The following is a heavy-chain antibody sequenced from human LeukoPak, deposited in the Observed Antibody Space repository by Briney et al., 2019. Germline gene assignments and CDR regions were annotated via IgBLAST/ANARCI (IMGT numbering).Heavy chain of an antibody. V-gene: IGHV3-30*04. CDR1: GFTFSSYA. D-gene: IGHD5-12*01. Sequence: PGGSLRLSCAASGFTFSSYAMHWVRQAPGKGLEWVAVISYDGSNKYYADSVKGRFTISRDNAKNSLYLQMNSLRVEDTAVYYCAKDPGYDDNLLHFDYWGQGTLVTVSS. CDR3: AKDPGYDDNLLHFDY. CDR2: ISYDGSNK. J-gene: IGHJ4*02.